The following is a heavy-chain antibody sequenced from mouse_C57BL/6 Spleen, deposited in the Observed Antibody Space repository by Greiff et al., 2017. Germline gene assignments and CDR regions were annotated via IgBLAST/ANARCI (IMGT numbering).Heavy chain of an antibody. J-gene: IGHJ1*03. Sequence: DVQLQESGPGLVKPSQSLSLTCSVTGYSITSGYYWNWIRQFPGNKLEWMGYISYDGSNNYNPALKNRISITRDTSKNQFFLKLNSVTTEDTATYYCARDLGRGYFEVWGTGTTVTVAS. CDR1: GYSITSGYY. D-gene: IGHD4-1*01. CDR3: ARDLGRGYFEV. V-gene: IGHV3-6*01. CDR2: ISYDGSN.